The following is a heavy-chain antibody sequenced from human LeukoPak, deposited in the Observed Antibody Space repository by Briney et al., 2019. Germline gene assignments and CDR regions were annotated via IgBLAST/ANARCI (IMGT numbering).Heavy chain of an antibody. CDR2: ISSSGTTI. D-gene: IGHD3-9*01. CDR3: ARMYYDILTGIDY. J-gene: IGHJ4*02. CDR1: GFTFSDYY. V-gene: IGHV3-11*01. Sequence: GGTLRLSCAASGFTFSDYYMSWIRQAPGKGPEWVPYISSSGTTIYYEDSVKGRFTISRDNAKNSLYLQMNSLRAEDTAVYYCARMYYDILTGIDYWGQGTLVIVSS.